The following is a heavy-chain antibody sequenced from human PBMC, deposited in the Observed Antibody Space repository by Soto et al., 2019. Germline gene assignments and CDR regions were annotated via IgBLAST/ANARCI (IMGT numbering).Heavy chain of an antibody. Sequence: GESLKISCKGSGYSFTSYWIGWVRQMPGKGLEWMGIIYPGDSDTRYSPSFQGPVTISAGKSISTAYRQWSSLQASDTPMFYCSGQLRGSSSWLPDAFDIWGQGTMVTVSS. J-gene: IGHJ3*02. CDR3: SGQLRGSSSWLPDAFDI. CDR1: GYSFTSYW. CDR2: IYPGDSDT. V-gene: IGHV5-51*01. D-gene: IGHD6-13*01.